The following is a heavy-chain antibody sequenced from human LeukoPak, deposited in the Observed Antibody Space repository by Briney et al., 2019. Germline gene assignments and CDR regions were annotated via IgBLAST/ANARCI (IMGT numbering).Heavy chain of an antibody. CDR1: GYTFTGYY. CDR3: AREGDSYGYKYGMGV. V-gene: IGHV1-2*02. J-gene: IGHJ6*02. D-gene: IGHD5-18*01. CDR2: INPNSGGT. Sequence: ASVKVSCKASGYTFTGYYMHWVRQAPGQGLEWMGWINPNSGGTNYAQKFQGRVTMTRDTSISTAYMELSRLRSDDTAVYYCAREGDSYGYKYGMGVWGQGTTVTVSS.